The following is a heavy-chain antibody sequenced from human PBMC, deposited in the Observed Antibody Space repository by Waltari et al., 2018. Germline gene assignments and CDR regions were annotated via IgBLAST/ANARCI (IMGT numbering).Heavy chain of an antibody. D-gene: IGHD4-17*01. J-gene: IGHJ4*02. Sequence: EVHLVASGGGLIQPGGSLRHPCAASGFTVSSNYMRWVRQAPGQGLEWVSVIYTGGSTYYADSVKGRFTSSRDNSKNTLYLQMSGLRAEDTAVYYCATADNQDYGDYLDYWGQGTLVTVSS. CDR3: ATADNQDYGDYLDY. V-gene: IGHV3-53*01. CDR2: IYTGGST. CDR1: GFTVSSNY.